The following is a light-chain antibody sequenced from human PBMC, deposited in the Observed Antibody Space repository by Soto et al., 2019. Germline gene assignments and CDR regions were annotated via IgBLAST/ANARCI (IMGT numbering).Light chain of an antibody. V-gene: IGLV2-8*01. CDR3: CSYAGDYMFV. CDR2: EVT. Sequence: QSALTQPPSASGSPGQSVVISCTGTTTDIGSYNFVSWYQQHPGRAPKLIIYEVTKRPSGVPDRFSGSKSGNTASLTVSGLQAEDEADYYCCSYAGDYMFVFGTGTKLTVL. J-gene: IGLJ1*01. CDR1: TTDIGSYNF.